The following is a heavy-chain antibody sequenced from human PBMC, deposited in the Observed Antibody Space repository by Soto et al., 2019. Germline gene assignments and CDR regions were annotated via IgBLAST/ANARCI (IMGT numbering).Heavy chain of an antibody. Sequence: SETLSLTCTVSGGSISSSYWSWIRQPPGKGLEWLAYIYDDGSANYNPSLKSRATISLDMSKNQFSLKLTSVTAADTAVYYCARDKFFIGVSCRKNWFDPSYQATFLTLSS. CDR1: GGSISSSY. CDR2: IYDDGSA. V-gene: IGHV4-59*01. CDR3: ARDKFFIGVSCRKNWFDP. J-gene: IGHJ5*02. D-gene: IGHD2-8*01.